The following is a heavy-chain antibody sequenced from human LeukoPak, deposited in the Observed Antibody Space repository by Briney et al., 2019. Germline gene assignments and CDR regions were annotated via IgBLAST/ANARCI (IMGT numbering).Heavy chain of an antibody. CDR2: IDHNGNVN. D-gene: IGHD3-16*01. V-gene: IGHV3-7*03. CDR3: ARGGGLDV. Sequence: GGSLRLSCAASGFTFSSYRMNWARQAPGKGLEWVASIDHNGNVNYYVDSVKGRFTISRDNAKNSLYLQMSDLRAEDTAVYFCARGGGLDVWGQGATVTVSS. J-gene: IGHJ6*02. CDR1: GFTFSSYR.